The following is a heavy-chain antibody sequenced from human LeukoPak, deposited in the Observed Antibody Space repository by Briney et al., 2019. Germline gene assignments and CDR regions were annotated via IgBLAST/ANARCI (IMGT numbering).Heavy chain of an antibody. Sequence: GASVKVSCKASGYTSTSYGISWVRQAPGQGLEWMGIINPSGGSTSYAQKFQGRVTMTRDTSTSTVYMELSSLRSEDTAVYYCARGSNNRGKPGWFDPWGQGTLVTVSS. CDR3: ARGSNNRGKPGWFDP. V-gene: IGHV1-46*01. J-gene: IGHJ5*02. CDR1: GYTSTSYG. D-gene: IGHD1-26*01. CDR2: INPSGGST.